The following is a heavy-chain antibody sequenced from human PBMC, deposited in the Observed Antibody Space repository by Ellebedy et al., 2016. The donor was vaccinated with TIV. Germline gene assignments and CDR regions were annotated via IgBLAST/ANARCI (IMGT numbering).Heavy chain of an antibody. J-gene: IGHJ4*02. D-gene: IGHD5-24*01. CDR2: INQDGSEK. Sequence: GESLKISCAASGFTFSSYWMSWVRQAPGKGLEWVGNINQDGSEKCYGDSVKGRFTISRDNAKNSLYLQMNSLRAEDTAVYSCASREMATIDYYFDYWGQGTLVTVSS. CDR3: ASREMATIDYYFDY. V-gene: IGHV3-7*05. CDR1: GFTFSSYW.